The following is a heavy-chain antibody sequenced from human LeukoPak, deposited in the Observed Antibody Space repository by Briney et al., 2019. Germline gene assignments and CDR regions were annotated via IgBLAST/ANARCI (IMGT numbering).Heavy chain of an antibody. CDR1: GYTFTDYY. V-gene: IGHV1-2*02. D-gene: IGHD1-26*01. CDR2: INPNSGGT. Sequence: ASVKVSCKAYGYTFTDYYMHWVRQAPGQGLEWMGWINPNSGGTNYAQKFQGRVAMTRDTSISTAYMELSRLRSDDTAVYYCAREGPIVGATHLVDYWGQGTLVTVSS. J-gene: IGHJ4*02. CDR3: AREGPIVGATHLVDY.